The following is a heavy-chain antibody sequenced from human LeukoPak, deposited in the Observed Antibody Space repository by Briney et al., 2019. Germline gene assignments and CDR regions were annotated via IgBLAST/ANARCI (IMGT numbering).Heavy chain of an antibody. CDR1: GFTFSDYA. CDR3: AREGWDGSGRHWFDP. Sequence: QPGRSLRLSCAASGFTFSDYAMHWVRQAPGKGLEWVAVLSYGGTNKYYADSVKGRFTISRDNSKNTLSLQMNSLRAEDTAVYYCAREGWDGSGRHWFDPWGQGTLVTVSS. D-gene: IGHD3-10*01. V-gene: IGHV3-30-3*01. CDR2: LSYGGTNK. J-gene: IGHJ5*02.